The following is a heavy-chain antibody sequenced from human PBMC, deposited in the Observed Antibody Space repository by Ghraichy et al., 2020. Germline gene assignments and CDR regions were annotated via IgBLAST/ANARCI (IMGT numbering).Heavy chain of an antibody. CDR2: ISYDGSNK. V-gene: IGHV3-30*03. D-gene: IGHD1-7*01. CDR3: ATDGPGVKSNWNYVLFFDY. Sequence: GESLNISCAASGFTFSSYGMHWVRQAPGKGLEWVAVISYDGSNKYYADSVKGRFTISRDNSKNTLYLQMNSLRAEDTAVYYCATDGPGVKSNWNYVLFFDYWGQGTLVTVPS. J-gene: IGHJ4*02. CDR1: GFTFSSYG.